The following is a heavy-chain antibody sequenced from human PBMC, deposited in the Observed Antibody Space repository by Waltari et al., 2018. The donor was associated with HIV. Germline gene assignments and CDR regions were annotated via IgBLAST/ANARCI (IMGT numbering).Heavy chain of an antibody. CDR3: AIDPVRRDGYNFGH. CDR1: GFIFSDYY. CDR2: IVSRGDAI. J-gene: IGHJ5*02. V-gene: IGHV3-11*04. Sequence: QVQLVESGGGLVTPGGSLRLSCAGSGFIFSDYYMGWIRQAPGKGLEWVSLIVSRGDAIYYADSVKGRVTISRDNARNSLYLQMNSLRVEDTAVYYCAIDPVRRDGYNFGHWGQGVPVTVSS. D-gene: IGHD3-10*01.